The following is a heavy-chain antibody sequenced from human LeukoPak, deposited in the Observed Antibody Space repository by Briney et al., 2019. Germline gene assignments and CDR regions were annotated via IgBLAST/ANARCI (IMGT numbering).Heavy chain of an antibody. CDR2: IYYSGST. D-gene: IGHD3-22*01. J-gene: IGHJ5*02. CDR1: GGSISSHY. CDR3: ARDYYDSSGYYYGSRWFDP. Sequence: SETLSLTCTVSGGSISSHYWSWIRQPPGKRLEWIGYIYYSGSTNYNPSLKSRVTISVDTSKNQFSLKLSSVTAADTAVYYCARDYYDSSGYYYGSRWFDPWGQGTLVTVSS. V-gene: IGHV4-59*11.